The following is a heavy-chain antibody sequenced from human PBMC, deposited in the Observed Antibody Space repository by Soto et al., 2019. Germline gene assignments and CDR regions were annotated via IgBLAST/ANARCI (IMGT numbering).Heavy chain of an antibody. J-gene: IGHJ4*02. V-gene: IGHV4-59*01. D-gene: IGHD2-15*01. CDR3: AREWRGCSGGSCYSYFDY. CDR1: GGSISTYY. CDR2: IYYSGNT. Sequence: SETLSLTCTVSGGSISTYYWSWIRQPPGKGLEWIGYIYYSGNTNYNPSLKSRVTISVDTSKNQFSLRLSSVTAADTAVYYCAREWRGCSGGSCYSYFDYWGKGTLVTVPS.